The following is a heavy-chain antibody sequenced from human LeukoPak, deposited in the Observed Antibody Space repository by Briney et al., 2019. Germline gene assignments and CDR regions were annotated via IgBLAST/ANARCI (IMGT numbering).Heavy chain of an antibody. V-gene: IGHV4-31*03. Sequence: PSETLSLTCTVSGGSISSGGYSWSWIRQHPGKGLEWIGYIYYSGSTYYNPSLKSRVTISVDTSKNQFSLKLSSVTAADTAVYYCARNPIAAARKGFSFDYWGQGTLVTVSS. J-gene: IGHJ4*02. CDR1: GGSISSGGYS. CDR3: ARNPIAAARKGFSFDY. D-gene: IGHD6-13*01. CDR2: IYYSGST.